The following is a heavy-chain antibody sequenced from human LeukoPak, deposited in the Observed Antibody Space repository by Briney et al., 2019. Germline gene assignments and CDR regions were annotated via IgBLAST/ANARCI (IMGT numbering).Heavy chain of an antibody. Sequence: SETLSLTCTVSGGSISSSSYYWGWIRQPPGKGLEWIGSIYYSGSTYYNPSLKSRVTISVDTSKNQFSLKLSSVTAADTAVYYCARNYDSSGPEPYYYYYMDVWGKGTTVTVSS. V-gene: IGHV4-39*07. J-gene: IGHJ6*03. CDR1: GGSISSSSYY. D-gene: IGHD3-22*01. CDR3: ARNYDSSGPEPYYYYYMDV. CDR2: IYYSGST.